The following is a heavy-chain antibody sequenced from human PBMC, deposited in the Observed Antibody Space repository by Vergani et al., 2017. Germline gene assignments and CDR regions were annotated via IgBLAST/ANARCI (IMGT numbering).Heavy chain of an antibody. Sequence: QLQLQESGPGLVQPSETLSLTCTVSAGSISSSTYYWGWIRQPPGKGLEWIGTISYSGSTDYNPSLESRVTISVDTSKTQFSLRLSSVTAADTAMYYCARRNGDYVDYFDYWGQGTLVTVSS. V-gene: IGHV4-39*01. CDR1: AGSISSSTYY. CDR3: ARRNGDYVDYFDY. CDR2: ISYSGST. D-gene: IGHD4-17*01. J-gene: IGHJ4*02.